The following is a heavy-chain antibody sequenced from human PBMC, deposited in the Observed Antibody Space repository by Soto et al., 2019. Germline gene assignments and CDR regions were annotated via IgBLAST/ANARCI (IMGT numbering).Heavy chain of an antibody. V-gene: IGHV3-30-3*01. CDR1: GFTFSSYA. Sequence: PGGSLRLSCAASGFTFSSYAMHWVRQAPGKGLEWVAVISYDGSNKYYADSVKGRFTISRDNSKNTLYPQMNSLRAEDTAVYYCARGYDFWSGSYGMDVWGQGTTVTVSS. CDR3: ARGYDFWSGSYGMDV. D-gene: IGHD3-3*01. CDR2: ISYDGSNK. J-gene: IGHJ6*02.